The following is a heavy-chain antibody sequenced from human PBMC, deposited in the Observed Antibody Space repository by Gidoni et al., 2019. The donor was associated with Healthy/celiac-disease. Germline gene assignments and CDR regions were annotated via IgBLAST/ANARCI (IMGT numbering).Heavy chain of an antibody. J-gene: IGHJ4*02. CDR1: GGTFSSYA. CDR3: ARDRYNWNREFDY. Sequence: QVQLVQSGAEVKKPGSSVKVSCTSSGGTFSSYAISWVRQAPGQGIEWMGGIIPIFGTANYAQKFQGRVTITADESTSTAYMELSSLRSEDTAVYYCARDRYNWNREFDYWGQGTLVTVSS. V-gene: IGHV1-69*01. D-gene: IGHD1-1*01. CDR2: IIPIFGTA.